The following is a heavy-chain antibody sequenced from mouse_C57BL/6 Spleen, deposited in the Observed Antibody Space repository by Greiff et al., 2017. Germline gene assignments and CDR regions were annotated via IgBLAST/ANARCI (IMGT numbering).Heavy chain of an antibody. CDR3: AMGRGY. CDR2: IYPSDSET. V-gene: IGHV1-61*01. D-gene: IGHD4-1*01. Sequence: QVQLQQPGAELVRPGSSVKLSCKASGYTFTSYWMDWVKQRPGQGLEWIGNIYPSDSETHYNQKFKDKATLTVEKSSSTAYMQLSILTAEDSAGYYSAMGRGYWGQGTTLTVSS. CDR1: GYTFTSYW. J-gene: IGHJ2*01.